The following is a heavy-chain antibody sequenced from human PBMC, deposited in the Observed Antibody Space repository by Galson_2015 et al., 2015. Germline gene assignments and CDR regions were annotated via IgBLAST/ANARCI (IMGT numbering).Heavy chain of an antibody. CDR3: AREYCSGGSCYSDY. J-gene: IGHJ4*02. CDR2: IWYDGSNK. Sequence: SLRLSCAASGFTFSSYGMHWVRQAPGKGLEWVAVIWYDGSNKYYADSVKGRFTISRDNSKNTLYLQMNSLRAEDTAVYYCAREYCSGGSCYSDYWGQGTLVTVSS. V-gene: IGHV3-33*01. CDR1: GFTFSSYG. D-gene: IGHD2-15*01.